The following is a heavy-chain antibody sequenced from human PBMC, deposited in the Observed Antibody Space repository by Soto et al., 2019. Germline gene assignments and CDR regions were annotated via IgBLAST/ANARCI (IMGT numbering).Heavy chain of an antibody. CDR2: IYYSGST. J-gene: IGHJ4*02. Sequence: QVQLQESGPGLVKPSQTLSLTCTVSGGSISSGGYYWSWIRQHPGKGLQGIGYIYYSGSTYYNPSLKSRVTISVDTSKNQFSLKLSSVPAADTAVYYCAREGGIVGATAADYWGQGTLVTVSS. D-gene: IGHD1-26*01. V-gene: IGHV4-31*03. CDR3: AREGGIVGATAADY. CDR1: GGSISSGGYY.